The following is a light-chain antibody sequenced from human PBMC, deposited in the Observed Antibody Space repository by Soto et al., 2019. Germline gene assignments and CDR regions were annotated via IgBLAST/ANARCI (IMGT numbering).Light chain of an antibody. CDR3: QQYNEWPLT. J-gene: IGKJ4*01. Sequence: EIVMTQSPATLSVSPGERATLSCRANESVSNNLAWYQQKFGQAPRLLIYHASTRATGIPARFSGSGSGTELTLTISSLQSEDFALYYCQQYNEWPLTFGGGTKVEIK. V-gene: IGKV3-15*01. CDR1: ESVSNN. CDR2: HAS.